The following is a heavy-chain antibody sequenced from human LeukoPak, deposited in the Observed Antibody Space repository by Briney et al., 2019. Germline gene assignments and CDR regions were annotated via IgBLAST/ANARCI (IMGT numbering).Heavy chain of an antibody. D-gene: IGHD6-19*01. V-gene: IGHV3-23*01. Sequence: GGSLRLSCAASVFTFSSSPMSWVRQVPWKGLEWVSGISSSGGSTNYADSVRGRFTISRDNSKNTLYLQMNSLRAEDTAVYYCAKRGIAVAGPFDCWGQGTLVTVSS. CDR2: ISSSGGST. CDR3: AKRGIAVAGPFDC. CDR1: VFTFSSSP. J-gene: IGHJ4*02.